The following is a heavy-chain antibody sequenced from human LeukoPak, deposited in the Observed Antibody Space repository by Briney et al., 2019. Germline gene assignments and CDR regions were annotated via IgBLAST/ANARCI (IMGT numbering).Heavy chain of an antibody. CDR2: ISSSSSTI. Sequence: GGSLRLSCAASGFTFSSYSMNWVRQAPGKGLEWVSYISSSSSTIYYADSVKGRFTISRDNAKNSLYLQMNSLRAEDTAVYYCARRALFKVFDYWGQGTLVTVSS. V-gene: IGHV3-48*04. CDR3: ARRALFKVFDY. CDR1: GFTFSSYS. J-gene: IGHJ4*02.